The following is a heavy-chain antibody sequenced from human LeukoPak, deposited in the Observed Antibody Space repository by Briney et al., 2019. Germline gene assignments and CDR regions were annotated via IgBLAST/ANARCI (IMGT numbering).Heavy chain of an antibody. Sequence: PSETLSLTCTVSGGSISSYYWSWIRQPPGKGLEWIGYIYYSGSTNYNPSLKSRVTISVDTSKNQFSLKLSSVTAADTAVYCCARHRGAGTQADYWGQGTLVTVSS. D-gene: IGHD3-10*01. CDR1: GGSISSYY. V-gene: IGHV4-59*08. CDR3: ARHRGAGTQADY. J-gene: IGHJ4*02. CDR2: IYYSGST.